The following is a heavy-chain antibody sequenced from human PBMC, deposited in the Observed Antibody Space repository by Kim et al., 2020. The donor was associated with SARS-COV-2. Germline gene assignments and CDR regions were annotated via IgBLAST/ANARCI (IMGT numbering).Heavy chain of an antibody. Sequence: SETLSLTCTVSGGSISSSSYYWGWIRQPPGKGLEWIGSIYYSGSTYYNPSLKSRVTISVDTSKNQFSLKLSSVTAADTAVYYCARQSIQLWNDYWGQGTLVTVSS. CDR3: ARQSIQLWNDY. D-gene: IGHD5-18*01. J-gene: IGHJ4*02. CDR1: GGSISSSSYY. V-gene: IGHV4-39*01. CDR2: IYYSGST.